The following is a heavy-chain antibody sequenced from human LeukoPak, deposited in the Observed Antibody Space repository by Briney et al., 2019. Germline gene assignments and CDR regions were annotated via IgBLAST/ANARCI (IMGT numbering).Heavy chain of an antibody. J-gene: IGHJ3*02. D-gene: IGHD3-22*01. CDR3: ALRGYYDSRGETTGAFDI. Sequence: SETLSLTCTVSGGSISSYYWSWIRQPPGKGLEWIGYIYYSGSTNYNPSLKSRVTISVDTSKNQFSLKLSSVTAGDTAVYYCALRGYYDSRGETTGAFDIWGQGTMVTVSS. V-gene: IGHV4-59*08. CDR1: GGSISSYY. CDR2: IYYSGST.